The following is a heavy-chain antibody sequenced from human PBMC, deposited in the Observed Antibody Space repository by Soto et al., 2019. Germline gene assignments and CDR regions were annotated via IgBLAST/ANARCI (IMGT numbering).Heavy chain of an antibody. Sequence: SVKVSCKASGGTFSSYAISWVRQAPGQGLEWMGGIIPIFGTANYAQKFQGRVTITADESTSTAYMELSSLRSEDTAVYYCARTPWPDCSSTSCLSDYWGQGTLVTVYS. CDR2: IIPIFGTA. CDR3: ARTPWPDCSSTSCLSDY. J-gene: IGHJ4*02. D-gene: IGHD2-2*01. CDR1: GGTFSSYA. V-gene: IGHV1-69*13.